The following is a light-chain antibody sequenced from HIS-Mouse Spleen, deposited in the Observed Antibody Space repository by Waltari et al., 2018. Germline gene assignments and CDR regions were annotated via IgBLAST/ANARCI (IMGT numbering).Light chain of an antibody. CDR2: QDS. Sequence: SYELTQPPSVSVSPGQTASITCSGDTLGDKYGCLYQQKPGQSPVLVIYQDSKRPSGFPGRFSGSNSGNTATLTISGTQAMDEADYYCQAWDSSTGVVFGGGTKLTVL. V-gene: IGLV3-1*01. CDR3: QAWDSSTGVV. J-gene: IGLJ2*01. CDR1: TLGDKY.